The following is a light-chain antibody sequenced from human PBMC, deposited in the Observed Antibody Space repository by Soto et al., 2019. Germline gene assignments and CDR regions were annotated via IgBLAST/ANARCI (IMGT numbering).Light chain of an antibody. V-gene: IGKV1-16*01. CDR3: QHYNIYPLT. J-gene: IGKJ5*01. Sequence: DLQMTQSPSSLSASVGDRVTITCRASQGINIYLAWYQQKPGKAPKSLIYGAYILQSGVPSRFSGTGSGTEFTLTSSNLQPEDFATYYCQHYNIYPLTFGQGTRLEIK. CDR2: GAY. CDR1: QGINIY.